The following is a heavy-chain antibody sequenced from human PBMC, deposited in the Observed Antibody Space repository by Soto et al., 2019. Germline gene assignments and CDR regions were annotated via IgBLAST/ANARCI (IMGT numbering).Heavy chain of an antibody. CDR3: ARRGRITGTRNNWFDP. Sequence: SVKVSCKASGFTFTSSAVQWVRQARGQRLEWIGWIVVGSGNTNYAQKFQERVTITRDMSISTAYMELSSLRSEDTAVYYCARRGRITGTRNNWFDPWGQGTLVTVSS. J-gene: IGHJ5*02. CDR1: GFTFTSSA. CDR2: IVVGSGNT. V-gene: IGHV1-58*01. D-gene: IGHD1-20*01.